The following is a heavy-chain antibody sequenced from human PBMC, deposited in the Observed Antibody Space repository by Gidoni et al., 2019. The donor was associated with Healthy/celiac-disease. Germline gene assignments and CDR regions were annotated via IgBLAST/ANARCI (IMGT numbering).Heavy chain of an antibody. D-gene: IGHD1-26*01. Sequence: QVQLQQWGAGLLKPSATLSLTCAVYGGSFSGYYWSWIRQPPGKGLEWIGEINHSGSTNYNPSLKSRVTISVDTSKNQFSLKLSSVTAADTAVYYCAREPPVGASFDYWGQGTLVTVSS. CDR3: AREPPVGASFDY. CDR2: INHSGST. CDR1: GGSFSGYY. J-gene: IGHJ4*02. V-gene: IGHV4-34*01.